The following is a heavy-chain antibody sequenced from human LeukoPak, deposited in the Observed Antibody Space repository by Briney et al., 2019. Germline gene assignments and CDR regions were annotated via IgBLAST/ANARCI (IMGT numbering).Heavy chain of an antibody. CDR3: ARQVGATDY. V-gene: IGHV3-48*01. J-gene: IGHJ4*02. D-gene: IGHD1-26*01. Sequence: GGSLRLSCAASGFTFSSYSMNWVRQAPGKGLEWVSYISSSSTIYYADSVKGRFTISRDNAKNSLYLQMNSLRAEDTAVYYCARQVGATDYWGQGTLVTVSS. CDR2: ISSSSTI. CDR1: GFTFSSYS.